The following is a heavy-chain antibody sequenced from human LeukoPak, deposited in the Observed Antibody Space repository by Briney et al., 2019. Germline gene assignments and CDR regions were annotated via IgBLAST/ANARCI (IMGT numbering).Heavy chain of an antibody. CDR1: GFTFSDYY. D-gene: IGHD3-22*01. CDR3: TTTGITYYYDSSGETYYYYMDV. CDR2: ISSSGSTI. Sequence: PGGSLRLSCAASGFTFSDYYMSWIRQAPGKGLEWVSYISSSGSTIYYADSVKGRFTISRDNAKNSLYLQMNSLRAEDTAVYYCTTTGITYYYDSSGETYYYYMDVWGKGTTVTVSS. V-gene: IGHV3-11*04. J-gene: IGHJ6*03.